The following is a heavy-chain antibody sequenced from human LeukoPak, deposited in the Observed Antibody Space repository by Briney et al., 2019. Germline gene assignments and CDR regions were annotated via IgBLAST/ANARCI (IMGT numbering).Heavy chain of an antibody. CDR3: ARDNSEQLVLADAFDI. J-gene: IGHJ3*02. Sequence: SETLSLTCTVSGGSISSYYWSWIRQPAGKGLEWIGRIYTSGSTNYNPSLKSRVTMSVDTSKNQFSLKLSSVTAADTAVYYCARDNSEQLVLADAFDIWGQGTMVTVSS. CDR1: GGSISSYY. V-gene: IGHV4-4*07. D-gene: IGHD6-6*01. CDR2: IYTSGST.